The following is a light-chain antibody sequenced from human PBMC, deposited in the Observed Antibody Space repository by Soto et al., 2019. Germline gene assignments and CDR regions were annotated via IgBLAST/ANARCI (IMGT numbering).Light chain of an antibody. CDR2: TTN. CDR1: SGSVSTTSY. V-gene: IGLV8-61*01. CDR3: VLYVDGGNWV. J-gene: IGLJ2*01. Sequence: QAVVTQEPSFSVSPGGTVTLTCGLSSGSVSTTSYPSWYQQTPGQAPRMLIYTTNTRSSGVPDRFSGSILGNKAALTITWAQADDESDYYCVLYVDGGNWVFGGGTKLTVL.